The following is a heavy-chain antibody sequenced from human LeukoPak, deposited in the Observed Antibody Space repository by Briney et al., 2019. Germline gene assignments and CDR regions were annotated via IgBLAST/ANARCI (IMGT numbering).Heavy chain of an antibody. Sequence: PGGSLRLSCAASGFIFSSYWMSWVRQAPGKGLEWVSYISSSGRTVYYADSLKGRFTISRDNAKNSLYLQMNSLRAEDTAVYDCARDSDSSGYHPSLRDGFDIWGQGTMVTVSS. V-gene: IGHV3-48*04. J-gene: IGHJ3*02. CDR1: GFIFSSYW. D-gene: IGHD3-22*01. CDR2: ISSSGRTV. CDR3: ARDSDSSGYHPSLRDGFDI.